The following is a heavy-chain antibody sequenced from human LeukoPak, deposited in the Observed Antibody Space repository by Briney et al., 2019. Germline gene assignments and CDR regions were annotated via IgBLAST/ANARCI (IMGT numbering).Heavy chain of an antibody. J-gene: IGHJ4*02. D-gene: IGHD3-22*01. CDR1: GFTFSSYW. CDR3: VKDRLYDSSGYYAH. CDR2: IKQDGSEK. Sequence: PGGSLRLSCAASGFTFSSYWMSWVRQAPGKGLEWVANIKQDGSEKYYADSVKGRFTISRDNAKNSLYLQMNSLRAEDTALYYCVKDRLYDSSGYYAHWGQGTLVTVSS. V-gene: IGHV3-7*03.